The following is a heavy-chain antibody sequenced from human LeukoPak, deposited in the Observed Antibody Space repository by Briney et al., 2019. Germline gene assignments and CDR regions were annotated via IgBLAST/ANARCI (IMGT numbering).Heavy chain of an antibody. CDR3: AGDLLEWYFDY. V-gene: IGHV3-66*01. J-gene: IGHJ4*02. CDR1: GLTVSSTY. CDR2: IYSGGST. D-gene: IGHD3-3*01. Sequence: GGSLRLSCAASGLTVSSTYMSWVRQTPGKGLEWVSVIYSGGSTYYADSVKGRFTISRDNSKNTLYLQMNSLRAEDTAVYYCAGDLLEWYFDYWGQGTLVTVSS.